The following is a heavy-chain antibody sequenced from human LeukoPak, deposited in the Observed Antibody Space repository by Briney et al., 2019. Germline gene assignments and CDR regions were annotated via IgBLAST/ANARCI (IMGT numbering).Heavy chain of an antibody. Sequence: SETLSLTCAVSGGSISSSNWGSGVRQPPGEGLGWIGEIYDSGSTNYNPSLKSRVTISVDKSKNHFSLKLSSVTAADTAVYYCARDNGDYYFDYWGQGTLVTVSS. CDR3: ARDNGDYYFDY. J-gene: IGHJ4*02. CDR1: GGSISSSNW. V-gene: IGHV4-4*02. CDR2: IYDSGST. D-gene: IGHD4-17*01.